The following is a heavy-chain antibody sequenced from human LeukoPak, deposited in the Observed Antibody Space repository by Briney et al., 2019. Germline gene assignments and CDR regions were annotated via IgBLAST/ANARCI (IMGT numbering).Heavy chain of an antibody. V-gene: IGHV3-9*01. D-gene: IGHD3-22*01. CDR1: GFTFDDYA. CDR3: AKAGAYDSSGSFDY. Sequence: GRSLRLSCAASGFTFDDYAMHWVRQAPGKGLEWVSGISWNSGSIGYADSVKGRFTISRDNAKNSLYLQMNSLRAEDTALYYCAKAGAYDSSGSFDYWGQGTLVSVSS. CDR2: ISWNSGSI. J-gene: IGHJ4*02.